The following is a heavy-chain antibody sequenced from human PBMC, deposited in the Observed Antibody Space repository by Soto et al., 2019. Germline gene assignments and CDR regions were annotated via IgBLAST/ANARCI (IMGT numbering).Heavy chain of an antibody. V-gene: IGHV4-30-2*03. Sequence: SETLSLTCAVSGGSISSGGYSWSWIRQPPGKGLEWIGYMYHSGSTYYNPSLKSRLTISSDTSNSQFSLKLRSLTAADTAVYYCARHTYGIGLAYWGKGTLVTVSS. CDR2: MYHSGST. CDR3: ARHTYGIGLAY. J-gene: IGHJ4*02. CDR1: GGSISSGGYS. D-gene: IGHD4-17*01.